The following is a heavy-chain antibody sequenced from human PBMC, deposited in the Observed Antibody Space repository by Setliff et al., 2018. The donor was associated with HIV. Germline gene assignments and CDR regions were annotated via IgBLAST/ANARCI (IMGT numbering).Heavy chain of an antibody. D-gene: IGHD3-22*01. CDR1: GFTFSTFW. J-gene: IGHJ4*02. Sequence: PGGSLRLSCVVSGFTFSTFWMSWVRQAPGKGLEWVANIKPDGSEMDYVDSVKGRFTISRDNAENSLDLQMNSLKAEDTAVYYCARAYNVYDYRFDSSGYDYWGQGTLVTVSS. V-gene: IGHV3-7*03. CDR3: ARAYNVYDYRFDSSGYDY. CDR2: IKPDGSEM.